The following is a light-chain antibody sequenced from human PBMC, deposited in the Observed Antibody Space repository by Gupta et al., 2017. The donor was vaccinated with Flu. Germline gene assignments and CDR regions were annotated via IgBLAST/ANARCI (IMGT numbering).Light chain of an antibody. J-gene: IGKJ1*01. CDR3: QQYDALPWT. Sequence: GDRVTISCQASQDIKNYVNWYQQKSGRAPKLLISDASTLETGVPSRFSGSASGTHFTFTITGLHPEDFATYYCQQYDALPWTFGQGTKVEVK. CDR2: DAS. V-gene: IGKV1-33*01. CDR1: QDIKNY.